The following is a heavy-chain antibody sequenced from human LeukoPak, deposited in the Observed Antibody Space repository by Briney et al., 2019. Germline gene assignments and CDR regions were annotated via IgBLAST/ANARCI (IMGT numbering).Heavy chain of an antibody. V-gene: IGHV4-59*08. CDR2: IYYSGST. Sequence: SETLSLTCTVSGYSISSSYYWSWIRQSPGKGLEWIGYIYYSGSTNYNPSLKSRVTISVDMSKNQFSLKLSSVTAADTAVYYCARRGSSWDWFDPWGQGTLVTVSS. J-gene: IGHJ5*02. D-gene: IGHD6-13*01. CDR3: ARRGSSWDWFDP. CDR1: GYSISSSYY.